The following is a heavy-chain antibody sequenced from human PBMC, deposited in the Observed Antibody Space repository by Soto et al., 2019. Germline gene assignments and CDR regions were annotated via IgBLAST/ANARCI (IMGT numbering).Heavy chain of an antibody. Sequence: GGSLRLSCSGSGFFFKTYAVHWVRQAPGKGLEWVAVISNDEAKKYFADSVKGRVSISRDSSKNTVYLQMDSLRAEDTAVYYCARSIAVAGLDYWGPGTLVTVSS. CDR3: ARSIAVAGLDY. D-gene: IGHD6-19*01. CDR2: ISNDEAKK. V-gene: IGHV3-30-3*01. CDR1: GFFFKTYA. J-gene: IGHJ4*02.